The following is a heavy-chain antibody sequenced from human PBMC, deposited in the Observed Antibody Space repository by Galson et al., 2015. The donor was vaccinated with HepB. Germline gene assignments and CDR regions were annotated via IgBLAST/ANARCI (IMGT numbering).Heavy chain of an antibody. CDR2: ISGSGGST. CDR3: AKGRVDKGYYYYYMDV. D-gene: IGHD5/OR15-5a*01. V-gene: IGHV3-23*01. CDR1: GFTFSSYA. J-gene: IGHJ6*03. Sequence: SLRLSCAASGFTFSSYAMSWVRQAPGKGLEWVSAISGSGGSTYYADSVKGRFTISRDNSKNTLYLQMNSLRAEDTAVYYCAKGRVDKGYYYYYMDVWGKGTTVTVSS.